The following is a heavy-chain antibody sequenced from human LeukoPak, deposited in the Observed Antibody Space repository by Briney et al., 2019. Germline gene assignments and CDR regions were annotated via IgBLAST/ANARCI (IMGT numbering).Heavy chain of an antibody. V-gene: IGHV3-23*01. CDR2: ISGSGGST. CDR1: GFTFSSYS. D-gene: IGHD3-22*01. Sequence: PGGSLRLSCAASGFTFSSYSMNWVRQAPGKGLEWVSAISGSGGSTYYADSVKGRFTISRDNSKNTLYLQMNSLRAEDTAVYYCAKSPYDSSGYYWDYWGQGTLVTVSS. CDR3: AKSPYDSSGYYWDY. J-gene: IGHJ4*02.